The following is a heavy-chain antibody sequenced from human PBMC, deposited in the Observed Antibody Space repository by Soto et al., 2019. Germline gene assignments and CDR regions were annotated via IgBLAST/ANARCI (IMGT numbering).Heavy chain of an antibody. CDR1: GGSFTSNNW. J-gene: IGHJ4*02. Sequence: PSETLSLTCAVSGGSFTSNNWWTWVRQPPGQGLEWIGEIYRTGSTNYNPSLKSRVTISLDKSENQFSLKVTSLTAADTAIYYCASRDPGTSVDYWGQGTLVTVSS. CDR2: IYRTGST. CDR3: ASRDPGTSVDY. V-gene: IGHV4-4*02. D-gene: IGHD1-7*01.